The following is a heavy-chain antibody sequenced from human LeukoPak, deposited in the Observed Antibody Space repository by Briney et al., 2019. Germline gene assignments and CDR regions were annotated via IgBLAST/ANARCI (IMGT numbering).Heavy chain of an antibody. CDR1: GGSISSGGYY. D-gene: IGHD4-11*01. V-gene: IGHV4-30-2*01. Sequence: SQTLSLTCTVSGGSISSGGYYWSWIRQPPGKGLEWIGYIYHSGSTYYNPSLKSRVTISVDRSKNQFSLKLSSVTAADTAVYYCARAEDYSPFDYWGQGTLVTVSS. J-gene: IGHJ4*02. CDR2: IYHSGST. CDR3: ARAEDYSPFDY.